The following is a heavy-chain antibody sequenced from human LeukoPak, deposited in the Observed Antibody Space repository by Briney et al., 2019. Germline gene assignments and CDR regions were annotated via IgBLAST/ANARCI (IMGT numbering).Heavy chain of an antibody. CDR3: AGTYSLYDAFDI. CDR1: GYSISSGYY. D-gene: IGHD6-13*01. J-gene: IGHJ3*02. V-gene: IGHV4-38-2*02. Sequence: SETLSLTCTVSGYSISSGYYWGWIRQPPGKGLEWIGHRFHSGDTYYNPSLKSRVAISVETSENQFSLKLSSVTAADTAVYYCAGTYSLYDAFDIWGQGTMLTVSS. CDR2: RFHSGDT.